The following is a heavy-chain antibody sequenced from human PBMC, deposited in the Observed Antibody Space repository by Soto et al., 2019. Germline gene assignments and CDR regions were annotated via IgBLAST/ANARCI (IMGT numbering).Heavy chain of an antibody. V-gene: IGHV3-30-3*01. D-gene: IGHD6-19*01. CDR2: ISYDGSNK. Sequence: QVQLVESGGGVVQPGRSLRLSCVASGFGFSNYAMHWVRQAPGKGLEWVAVISYDGSNKNYADSVKGRFTISRDSSKNTVNLQMNGLTAEDTAVYYCAGLSSGWYLHYWGQGTLVTVSS. CDR3: AGLSSGWYLHY. J-gene: IGHJ4*02. CDR1: GFGFSNYA.